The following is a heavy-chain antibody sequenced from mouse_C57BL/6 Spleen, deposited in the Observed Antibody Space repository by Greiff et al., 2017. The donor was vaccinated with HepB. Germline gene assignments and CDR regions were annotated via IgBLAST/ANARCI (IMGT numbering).Heavy chain of an antibody. D-gene: IGHD1-1*01. V-gene: IGHV1-74*01. J-gene: IGHJ1*03. CDR3: AISRTTVVATPCV. CDR1: GYTFTSYW. Sequence: QVQLQQPGAELVKPGASVKVSCKASGYTFTSYWMHWVKQRPGQGLEWIGRIHPSDSDTNYNQKFKGKATLTVDKSSSTAYMQLSSQTSEDSAVYYCAISRTTVVATPCVWGTGTTVTVSS. CDR2: IHPSDSDT.